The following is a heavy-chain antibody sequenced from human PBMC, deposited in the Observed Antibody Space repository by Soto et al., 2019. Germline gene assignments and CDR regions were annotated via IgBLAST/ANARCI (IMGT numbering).Heavy chain of an antibody. Sequence: EVQLLESGGGLVQPGGSLRLSCAPSGFIFSNYAMSWVRQARGKGLEWVSAISGSGADTYYTESVKGRFTISRDNFKNTLYLQMHRLRAEATAVYYCAKDTGRGGGSVFDYWGQGTLVTVSS. D-gene: IGHD2-15*01. CDR2: ISGSGADT. J-gene: IGHJ4*02. CDR3: AKDTGRGGGSVFDY. CDR1: GFIFSNYA. V-gene: IGHV3-23*01.